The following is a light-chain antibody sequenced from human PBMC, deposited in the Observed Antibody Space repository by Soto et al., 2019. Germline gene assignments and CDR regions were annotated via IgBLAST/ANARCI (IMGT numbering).Light chain of an antibody. V-gene: IGLV2-14*01. CDR3: SSYTSSSTLV. CDR2: EVT. CDR1: SSDVGAYNY. J-gene: IGLJ3*02. Sequence: QSALTQPASVSGSPGQSITISCTGTSSDVGAYNYVSWYRQHPGKAPKLMIYEVTNRPSGVSNRFSGSKSGSTASLTISGLQVEDEADYYCSSYTSSSTLVFGGGTKVTVL.